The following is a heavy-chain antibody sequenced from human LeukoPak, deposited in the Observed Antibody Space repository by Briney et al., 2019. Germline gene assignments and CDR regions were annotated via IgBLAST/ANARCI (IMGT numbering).Heavy chain of an antibody. CDR1: GFTLSDYD. CDR2: IGAAGDT. CDR3: TRDRHGMAV. J-gene: IGHJ6*02. V-gene: IGHV3-13*01. Sequence: GGSLRLSCAASGFTLSDYDMHWVRRGTGKGLEWVSAIGAAGDTYYQGSVKGRFTISRDEAKNFLYLHMNSLRVEDTAVYYCTRDRHGMAVWGQGTTVTVSS.